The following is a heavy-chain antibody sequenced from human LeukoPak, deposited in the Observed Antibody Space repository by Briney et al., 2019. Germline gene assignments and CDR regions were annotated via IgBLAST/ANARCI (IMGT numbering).Heavy chain of an antibody. CDR2: INPNSGGT. Sequence: ASVKVSCKASGYTFTDYYMHWVRQAPGQGLEWMGRINPNSGGTNYAQKLRGRATMTTDTSTSTAYMDLRSLRSDDTALYYCARTVTTSSYYFDYWGQGTLVTVSS. J-gene: IGHJ4*02. CDR3: ARTVTTSSYYFDY. D-gene: IGHD4-17*01. CDR1: GYTFTDYY. V-gene: IGHV1-2*06.